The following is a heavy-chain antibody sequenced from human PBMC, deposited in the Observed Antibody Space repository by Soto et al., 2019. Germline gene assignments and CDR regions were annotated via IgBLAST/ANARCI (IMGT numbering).Heavy chain of an antibody. D-gene: IGHD3-3*01. Sequence: PGGSLRLSCAASGFTFSSYAMSWVRQAPGKGLEWVSAISGSGGSTYYADSVKGRFTISRDNSKNTLYLQMNSLRAEDTAVYYCAKGSTRFLEWLYFGNWGQGTLVTVSS. V-gene: IGHV3-23*01. J-gene: IGHJ4*02. CDR3: AKGSTRFLEWLYFGN. CDR1: GFTFSSYA. CDR2: ISGSGGST.